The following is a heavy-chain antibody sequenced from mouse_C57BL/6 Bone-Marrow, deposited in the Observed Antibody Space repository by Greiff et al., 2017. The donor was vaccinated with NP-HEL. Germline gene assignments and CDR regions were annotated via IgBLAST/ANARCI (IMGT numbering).Heavy chain of an antibody. CDR1: GYTFTDYE. D-gene: IGHD4-1*01. Sequence: QVQLQQSGAELVRPGASVTLSCKASGYTFTDYEMHWVKQTPVHGLEWIGAIDPETGGTAYNQKFKGKAILTADKSSSTAYMELRSLTSEDSAVFYSTRGRLGRRYWYFEVWGTGTTVTVAS. V-gene: IGHV1-15*01. CDR3: TRGRLGRRYWYFEV. CDR2: IDPETGGT. J-gene: IGHJ1*03.